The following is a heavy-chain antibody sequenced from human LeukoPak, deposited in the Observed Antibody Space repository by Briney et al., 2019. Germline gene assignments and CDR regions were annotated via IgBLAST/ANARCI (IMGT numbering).Heavy chain of an antibody. J-gene: IGHJ5*02. CDR1: GGSISSSSYY. D-gene: IGHD3-22*01. V-gene: IGHV4-39*07. CDR2: IYYSGST. CDR3: ARVRQITMIVVVITTFNWFDP. Sequence: SETLSLTCTVSGGSISSSSYYWGWIRQPPGKGLEWIGSIYYSGSTYYNPSLKSRVTISVDTSKNQLSLKLSSVTAADTAVYYCARVRQITMIVVVITTFNWFDPWGQGALVTVSS.